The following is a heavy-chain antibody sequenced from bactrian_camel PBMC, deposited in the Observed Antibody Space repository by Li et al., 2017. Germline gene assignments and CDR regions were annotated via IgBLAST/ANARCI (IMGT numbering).Heavy chain of an antibody. V-gene: IGHV3S55*01. CDR3: AADLRRGSSPFEVDGYGY. D-gene: IGHD7*01. CDR1: GFTAGSSCS. Sequence: HVQLVESGGGSVQAGGSLRLSCTASGFTAGSSCSMGWYRQPQGKERFYVATIISDGTPYYADSVKGRFTISRDDAKNTLYLQTNSLKPEDTAMYYCAADLRRGSSPFEVDGYGYWGHGTQVTVS. J-gene: IGHJ4*01. CDR2: IISDGTP.